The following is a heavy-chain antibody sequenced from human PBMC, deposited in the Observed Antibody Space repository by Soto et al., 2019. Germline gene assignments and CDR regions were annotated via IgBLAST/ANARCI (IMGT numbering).Heavy chain of an antibody. J-gene: IGHJ4*02. CDR3: ARDGGFLASGGDKVDY. CDR2: ISSSGTTM. V-gene: IGHV3-11*01. Sequence: QVQLVESGGGLVKPGGSLRLSCATSGFTFSDHYMSWIRQVPGKGLEWISYISSSGTTMYSADSVKGRVTISRDNAKNSLYRQMSSLRADDTAVYYCARDGGFLASGGDKVDYWGQGTLVTVSS. CDR1: GFTFSDHY. D-gene: IGHD2-21*02.